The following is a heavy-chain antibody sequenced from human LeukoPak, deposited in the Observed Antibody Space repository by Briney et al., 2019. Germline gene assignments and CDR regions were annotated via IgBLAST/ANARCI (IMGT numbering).Heavy chain of an antibody. D-gene: IGHD3-22*01. Sequence: ASVKVSCKASGYTFTGYHVHWVRQAPGQGPEWMGWINPNSGGTKYAQKFQGRVTMTRDASISIVYMELRRLRSDDTAMYYCARDLRKSYYDSSGYPQPTYFDYWGQGTLVTVSS. CDR1: GYTFTGYH. V-gene: IGHV1-2*02. J-gene: IGHJ4*02. CDR3: ARDLRKSYYDSSGYPQPTYFDY. CDR2: INPNSGGT.